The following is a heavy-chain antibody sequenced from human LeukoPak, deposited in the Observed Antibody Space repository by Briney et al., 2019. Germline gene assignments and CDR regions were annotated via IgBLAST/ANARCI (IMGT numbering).Heavy chain of an antibody. D-gene: IGHD1-26*01. CDR1: GHISSTSL. J-gene: IGHJ4*02. Sequence: GASVKVSCKASGHISSTSLIHWVRAAPGQGPVWMGLINPRDGSTLYARHLQGRVTMTRDTYTRTVYMELNSLGSEDTAAYFCAREAAVGACNLDYWGQGTLVTVSS. V-gene: IGHV1-46*04. CDR3: AREAAVGACNLDY. CDR2: INPRDGST.